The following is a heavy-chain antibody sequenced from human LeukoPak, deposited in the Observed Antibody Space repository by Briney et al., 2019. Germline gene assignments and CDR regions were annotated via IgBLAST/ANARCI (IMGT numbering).Heavy chain of an antibody. CDR2: INHSGST. CDR3: ARGGIVVVPAVTGDDFDY. V-gene: IGHV4-34*01. Sequence: SETLSLTCAVYGGSFSGYYWSWIRQPPGKGLEWIGEINHSGSTNYNPSLKSRVTISVDTSKNQFSLKLSSVTAADTAVYYCARGGIVVVPAVTGDDFDYWGQGTLVTVSS. CDR1: GGSFSGYY. D-gene: IGHD2-2*01. J-gene: IGHJ4*02.